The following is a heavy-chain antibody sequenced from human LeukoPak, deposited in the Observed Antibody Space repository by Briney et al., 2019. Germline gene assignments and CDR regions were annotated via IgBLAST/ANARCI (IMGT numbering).Heavy chain of an antibody. CDR1: GYTFTGYY. V-gene: IGHV1-2*06. D-gene: IGHD1-7*01. CDR2: INPNSGGT. CDR3: ARVDWNYDYYYYYMDV. J-gene: IGHJ6*03. Sequence: ASVKVSCKASGYTFTGYYMHLVRQAPGQGLEWMGRINPNSGGTNYAQKFQGRVTMTRDTSISTAYMELSRLRSDDTAVYYCARVDWNYDYYYYYMDVWGKGTTVTVSS.